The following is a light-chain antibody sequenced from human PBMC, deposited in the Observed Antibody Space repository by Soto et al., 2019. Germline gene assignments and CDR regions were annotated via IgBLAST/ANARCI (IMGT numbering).Light chain of an antibody. Sequence: EIVMTQSPATLSVSPGERATLSCRASQSVSSNLAWYQQKPGQAPRLLIYGASTRATGIPARFSGSGSGTEFIFTISSLQSEDFAVYYCQQYNNWPQTFGQGTKV. J-gene: IGKJ1*01. CDR1: QSVSSN. CDR3: QQYNNWPQT. V-gene: IGKV3-15*01. CDR2: GAS.